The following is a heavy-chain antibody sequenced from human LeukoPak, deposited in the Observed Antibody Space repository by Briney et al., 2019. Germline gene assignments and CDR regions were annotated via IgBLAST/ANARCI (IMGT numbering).Heavy chain of an antibody. Sequence: GGSLRLSCAASGFTFSSYSMNWVRQAPGKGLEWVSSISSSSSYIYYADSVKGRFTISRDNAKNSLYLQMNSLRAEDTAVYYCARGGKATMKGEEFDYWGQGTLVTVSS. CDR2: ISSSSSYI. D-gene: IGHD5-12*01. CDR3: ARGGKATMKGEEFDY. V-gene: IGHV3-21*01. J-gene: IGHJ4*02. CDR1: GFTFSSYS.